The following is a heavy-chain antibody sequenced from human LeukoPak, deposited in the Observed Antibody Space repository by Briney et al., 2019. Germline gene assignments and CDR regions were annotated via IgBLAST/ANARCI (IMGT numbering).Heavy chain of an antibody. J-gene: IGHJ4*02. CDR1: GVTFSSYA. Sequence: SVKVSCTASGVTFSSYAISWVRQAPGQGLEWMGRIIPIFGTANYAQNFQGRVTITTNESTSTAYMELSSLRSEDTAVYYCARDYYDSLPLDYWGQGTLVTVSS. CDR2: IIPIFGTA. D-gene: IGHD3-22*01. CDR3: ARDYYDSLPLDY. V-gene: IGHV1-69*05.